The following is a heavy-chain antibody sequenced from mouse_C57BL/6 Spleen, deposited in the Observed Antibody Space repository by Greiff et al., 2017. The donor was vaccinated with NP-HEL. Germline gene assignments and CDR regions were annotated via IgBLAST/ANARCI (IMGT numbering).Heavy chain of an antibody. CDR1: GYTFTSYG. Sequence: QVQLQQSGAELAKPGASVKLSCKASGYTFTSYGMSWVKQRTGQGLEWIGEIYPNSGSTYYNEKFKSKATLTADKSSSTAYMELSSLTSEDSAVFFAARRGGGLARVGYWGQGTLVTVSA. J-gene: IGHJ3*01. D-gene: IGHD1-1*01. V-gene: IGHV1-81*01. CDR2: IYPNSGST. CDR3: ARRGGGLARVGY.